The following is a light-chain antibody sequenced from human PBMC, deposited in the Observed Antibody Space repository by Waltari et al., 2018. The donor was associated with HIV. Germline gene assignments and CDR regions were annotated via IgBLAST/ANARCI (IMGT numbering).Light chain of an antibody. CDR3: QSADITGTLGV. J-gene: IGLJ2*01. Sequence: SYELAQPLSVSVSPGQTARLTCSGDALPRQYVYWYQPKQGQAPIVVIYKDSERPSGIPERFSGFISGTTATLTISAVQAEDEADYYCQSADITGTLGVFGGGTRLTV. CDR1: ALPRQY. CDR2: KDS. V-gene: IGLV3-25*03.